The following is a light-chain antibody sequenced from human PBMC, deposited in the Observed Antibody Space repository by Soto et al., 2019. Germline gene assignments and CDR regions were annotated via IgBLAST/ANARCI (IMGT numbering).Light chain of an antibody. V-gene: IGLV1-40*01. CDR1: RSNIGAGYD. Sequence: QSVLTQPPSVSGAPGQRVPISCTGSRSNIGAGYDVHWYQQLPGTAPKLLIYGNSNRPSGVPDRFSGSKSGTSASLAITGLQAEDEADYYCQSYDSSLSGLVFGAGTKLTVL. J-gene: IGLJ1*01. CDR3: QSYDSSLSGLV. CDR2: GNS.